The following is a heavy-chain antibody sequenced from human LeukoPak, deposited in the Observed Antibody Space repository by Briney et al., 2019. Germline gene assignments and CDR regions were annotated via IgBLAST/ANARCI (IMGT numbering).Heavy chain of an antibody. V-gene: IGHV1-58*02. CDR2: IVLGSGVT. CDR3: AASNDYGDYVGY. D-gene: IGHD4-17*01. J-gene: IGHJ4*02. CDR1: GFTFTSSA. Sequence: GTSVKVSCKASGFTFTSSAMQWVRQAPAQRLEWLGWIVLGSGVTNYAQKFQERVTTTRDLSTRTAYMELSSLRSEDTAVYYCAASNDYGDYVGYWGQGTLVTVSS.